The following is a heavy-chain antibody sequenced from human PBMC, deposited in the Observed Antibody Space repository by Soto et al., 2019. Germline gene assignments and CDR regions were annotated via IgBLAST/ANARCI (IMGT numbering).Heavy chain of an antibody. CDR2: INSDGSST. J-gene: IGHJ6*02. V-gene: IGHV3-74*01. CDR1: GFTFMSYW. Sequence: VGSLRLSCAASGFTFMSYWMHCFLQSPVEVLLWVSRINSDGSSTSYADSVKGRFTISRDNAKNTLYLQMNSLRAEDTAVYYCARDNFYLQSLQWLVPHYYYYYGMDVWGQGTTVTVSS. CDR3: ARDNFYLQSLQWLVPHYYYYYGMDV. D-gene: IGHD6-19*01.